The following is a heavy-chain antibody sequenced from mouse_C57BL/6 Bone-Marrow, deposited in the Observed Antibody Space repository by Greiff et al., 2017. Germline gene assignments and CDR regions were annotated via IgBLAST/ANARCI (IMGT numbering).Heavy chain of an antibody. CDR3: AGGYYGRVWYFDV. D-gene: IGHD1-1*01. V-gene: IGHV2-9-1*01. J-gene: IGHJ1*03. CDR1: GFSLTSYA. CDR2: IWTGGGT. Sequence: VMLEESGPGLVAPSQSLSITCTVSGFSLTSYAISWVRQPPGKGLEWLGVIWTGGGTNYNSALKSRLSISKDNSKSQVFVKMNSLQTDDTARYYWAGGYYGRVWYFDVWGTGTTVTVSS.